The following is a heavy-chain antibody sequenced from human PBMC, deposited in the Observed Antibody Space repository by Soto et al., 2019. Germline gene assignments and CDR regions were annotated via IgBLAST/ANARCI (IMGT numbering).Heavy chain of an antibody. Sequence: GGSLRLSCEASGFTFSNAWMNWGRQGPGKGLEWLGRIKSKVDGGTADYVAATKGRFSSSRDDLKNMLYLQMNSLKPDDTAVYYCTTLSYLYYDGMDVWGQGTTVTVSS. J-gene: IGHJ6*02. V-gene: IGHV3-15*01. D-gene: IGHD2-2*01. CDR3: TTLSYLYYDGMDV. CDR1: GFTFSNAW. CDR2: IKSKVDGGTA.